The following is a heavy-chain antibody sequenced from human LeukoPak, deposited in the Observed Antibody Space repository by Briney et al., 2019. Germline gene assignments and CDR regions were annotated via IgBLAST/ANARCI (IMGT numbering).Heavy chain of an antibody. D-gene: IGHD2-2*02. Sequence: PSETLSLTCTVSGGSISSGGYYWSWIRQHPGKGLEWIGYIYYSGSTYYNPSLKSRVTISVDTSKNQFSLKLSSVTAADTAVYYCARVLTDEDIVVVPAAISGWFDPWGQGTLVTVSS. V-gene: IGHV4-31*03. CDR1: GGSISSGGYY. J-gene: IGHJ5*02. CDR3: ARVLTDEDIVVVPAAISGWFDP. CDR2: IYYSGST.